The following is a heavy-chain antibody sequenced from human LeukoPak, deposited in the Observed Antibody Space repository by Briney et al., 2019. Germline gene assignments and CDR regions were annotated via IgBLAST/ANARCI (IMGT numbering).Heavy chain of an antibody. Sequence: GGSLRLSCAASGFTFSSYAMSWVRQAPGKGLEWVSFIRSSGSHIYYADSVKGRFTISRDNAKNSLYLEMNSLRAEDTAVYYCARAYYDSSGPGAYYFDYWGQGTLVTVSS. D-gene: IGHD3-22*01. V-gene: IGHV3-21*01. CDR1: GFTFSSYA. CDR3: ARAYYDSSGPGAYYFDY. J-gene: IGHJ4*02. CDR2: IRSSGSHI.